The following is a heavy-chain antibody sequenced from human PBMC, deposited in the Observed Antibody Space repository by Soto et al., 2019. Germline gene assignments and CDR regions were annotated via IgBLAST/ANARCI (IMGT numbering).Heavy chain of an antibody. CDR3: ASSDLLTGYPDY. J-gene: IGHJ4*02. CDR2: IFYSGST. Sequence: PSETLSLTCAVSGASINSYYWTWIRQSPGKGLEWIGYIFYSGSTNYNPSLKSRVTISVDTSKNQFSLNLTSVTAADTAVYYCASSDLLTGYPDYWGQGTLVTV. CDR1: GASINSYY. V-gene: IGHV4-59*01. D-gene: IGHD3-9*01.